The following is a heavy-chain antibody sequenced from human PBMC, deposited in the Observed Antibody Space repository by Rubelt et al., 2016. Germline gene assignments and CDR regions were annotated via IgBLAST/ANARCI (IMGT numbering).Heavy chain of an antibody. D-gene: IGHD3-22*01. CDR3: GTTFYYENRGSGGI. J-gene: IGHJ3*02. CDR2: ISTSSTTI. V-gene: IGHV3-48*01. Sequence: VRQAPGKGLEWVSYISTSSTTIYYADSVRGRFTISRDNAKNSLYLQLSSLRIEDTAVDYCGTTFYYENRGSGGIWGQGTMVTVSS.